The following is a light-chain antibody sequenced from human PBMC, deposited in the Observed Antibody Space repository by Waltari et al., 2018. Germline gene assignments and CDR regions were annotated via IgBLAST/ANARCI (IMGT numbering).Light chain of an antibody. Sequence: QSALTQPRSVSGSPGQSVAISCTRPSSDVGGYKYVSWYQHHPGKAPKLMLNDVGKRPSGVPDRFSGSKSGNTASLTISGLQAEDEAEYYCCSYAGSFTWLFGGGTKLTVL. J-gene: IGLJ3*02. CDR2: DVG. V-gene: IGLV2-11*01. CDR1: SSDVGGYKY. CDR3: CSYAGSFTWL.